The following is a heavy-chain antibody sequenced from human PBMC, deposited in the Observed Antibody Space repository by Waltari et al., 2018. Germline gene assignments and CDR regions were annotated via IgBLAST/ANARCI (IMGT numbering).Heavy chain of an antibody. Sequence: QLQLQESGPGLVKPSGTLSLRCTVSGDSMSSTDWWSWVRQSPQKGREWIGQVQYRVRSNYNPFFAGRFTVSIDTSNNQFTLKLTSATAADTAMYDCARDRGRGIYLDTWGPGMQVTVSP. CDR1: GDSMSSTDW. CDR2: VQYRVRS. J-gene: IGHJ5*02. D-gene: IGHD2-15*01. V-gene: IGHV4-4*02. CDR3: ARDRGRGIYLDT.